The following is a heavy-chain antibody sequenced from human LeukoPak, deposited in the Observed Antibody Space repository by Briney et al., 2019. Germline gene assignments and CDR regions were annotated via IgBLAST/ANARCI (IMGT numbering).Heavy chain of an antibody. D-gene: IGHD1-14*01. V-gene: IGHV4-4*07. J-gene: IGHJ6*03. CDR1: GGSISSYY. CDR2: IYTSGST. Sequence: SETLSLTCTVSGGSISSYYWSWIRQPAGKGLEWIGRIYTSGSTNYNPSLKSQVTMSVDTSKSQFSLKLSSVTAADTAVYYCARAHTGSFYYYYYYMDVWGKGTTVTVSS. CDR3: ARAHTGSFYYYYYYMDV.